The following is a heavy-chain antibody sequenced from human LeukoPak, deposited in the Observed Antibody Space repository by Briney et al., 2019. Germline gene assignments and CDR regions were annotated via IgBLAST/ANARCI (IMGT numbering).Heavy chain of an antibody. D-gene: IGHD3-16*02. V-gene: IGHV3-9*01. Sequence: GGSLRLSCAASGFTFDDYAMHWVRQAPGKGLEWVSGISWNSGSIGYADSVKGRFTISRDNAKNSLYLQMNSLRAEDTALYYCAKDITFGGVNVIIDYWGQGTLVTVSS. CDR2: ISWNSGSI. CDR1: GFTFDDYA. J-gene: IGHJ4*02. CDR3: AKDITFGGVNVIIDY.